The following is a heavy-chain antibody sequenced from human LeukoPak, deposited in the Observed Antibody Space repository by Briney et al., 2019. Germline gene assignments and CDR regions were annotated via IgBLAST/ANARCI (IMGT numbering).Heavy chain of an antibody. CDR3: AELGITMIGGV. D-gene: IGHD3-10*02. V-gene: IGHV3-21*01. J-gene: IGHJ6*04. CDR2: INSGNTYI. CDR1: GFTFSSYT. Sequence: GGSLRLSCAASGFTFSSYTMNWVRQAPGKGLEWVSLINSGNTYIHYADSVKGRFTISRDNAKNSLYLQMNSLRAEDTAVYYCAELGITMIGGVWGKGTTVTISS.